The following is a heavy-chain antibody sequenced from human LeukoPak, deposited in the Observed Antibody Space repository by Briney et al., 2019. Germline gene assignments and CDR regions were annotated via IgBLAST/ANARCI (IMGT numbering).Heavy chain of an antibody. CDR1: GYTFTSYG. J-gene: IGHJ4*02. CDR2: ISAYNGNT. V-gene: IGHV1-18*01. Sequence: GASVKVSCKASGYTFTSYGISWVRQAPGQGLEWMRWISAYNGNTNYAQKLQGRVTMTTDTSTSTAYMELRSLRSDDTAVYYCARDPLDYGDNYFDYWGQGTLVTVSS. CDR3: ARDPLDYGDNYFDY. D-gene: IGHD4-17*01.